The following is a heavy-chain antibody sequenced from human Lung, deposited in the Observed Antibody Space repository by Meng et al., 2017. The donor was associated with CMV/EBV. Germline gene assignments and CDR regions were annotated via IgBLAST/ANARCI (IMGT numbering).Heavy chain of an antibody. D-gene: IGHD2-8*01. CDR1: GFTFSSYS. J-gene: IGHJ5*02. CDR2: ISSSSSYI. CDR3: AKGGDCARDSCSPSGS. Sequence: GGSLRLXCAASGFTFSSYSMNWVRQAPGKGLEWVSSISSSSSYIYYADSVKGRFTISRDNAKNSLYLQMNSLRAEDTAVYYCAKGGDCARDSCSPSGSWGQGXLVTVSS. V-gene: IGHV3-21*01.